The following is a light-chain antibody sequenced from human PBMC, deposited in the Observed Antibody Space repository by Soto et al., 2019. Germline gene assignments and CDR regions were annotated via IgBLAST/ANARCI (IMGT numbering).Light chain of an antibody. CDR3: QHYNTWQT. Sequence: EGVMMPLPATPSMSPGERAALSCRASQYVSTNFAWYQQKPRQPPRLLVYGASTRATGVPPRFSGSGSGTDFTLTISGLQSEDVGIYYRQHYNTWQTFAPETKVHIK. CDR2: GAS. CDR1: QYVSTN. J-gene: IGKJ3*01. V-gene: IGKV3-15*01.